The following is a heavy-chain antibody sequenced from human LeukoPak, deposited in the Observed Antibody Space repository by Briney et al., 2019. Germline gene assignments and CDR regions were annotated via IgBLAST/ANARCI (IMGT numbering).Heavy chain of an antibody. CDR3: SKAGEGLPFDAFDI. D-gene: IGHD3-3*01. J-gene: IGHJ3*02. Sequence: GGSLRLSCAASGFTFSGYAMHWVRQAPGKGLEWVAVISYDGSNKYYADSVKGRFTISRDNSKKTLYLQMNSLRAEDTAVYYCSKAGEGLPFDAFDIWGQGTMVTVSS. CDR2: ISYDGSNK. V-gene: IGHV3-30*04. CDR1: GFTFSGYA.